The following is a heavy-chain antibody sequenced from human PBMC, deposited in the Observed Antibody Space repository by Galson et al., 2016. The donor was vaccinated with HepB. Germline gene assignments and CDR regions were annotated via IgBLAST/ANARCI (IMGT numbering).Heavy chain of an antibody. CDR1: GFTFSSYV. CDR2: ISGSGDST. J-gene: IGHJ4*02. CDR3: AKRRENWGHFDY. Sequence: SLRLSCAASGFTFSSYVMSWVRQAPGKGLQWVSAISGSGDSTFYADSEKGRFTISRDNSKNTLYLQMDSLRADDTALYYCAKRRENWGHFDYWGQGTLVTVSS. V-gene: IGHV3-23*01. D-gene: IGHD7-27*01.